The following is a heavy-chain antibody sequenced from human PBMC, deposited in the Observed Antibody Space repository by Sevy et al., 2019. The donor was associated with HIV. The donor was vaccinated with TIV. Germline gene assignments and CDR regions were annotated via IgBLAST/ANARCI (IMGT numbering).Heavy chain of an antibody. CDR3: ARDHVKDGDLGDYYYFAMDV. J-gene: IGHJ6*02. CDR1: GFTFSDYY. V-gene: IGHV3-11*01. D-gene: IGHD4-17*01. CDR2: ISGSDGII. Sequence: GGSLRLSCAASGFTFSDYYMSWIRQAPGKGLEWISYISGSDGIIYYADSVKGRFTVSRDNSKNSLYLQMSSLRAKDPDVYYCARDHVKDGDLGDYYYFAMDVWGQGTTVTVSS.